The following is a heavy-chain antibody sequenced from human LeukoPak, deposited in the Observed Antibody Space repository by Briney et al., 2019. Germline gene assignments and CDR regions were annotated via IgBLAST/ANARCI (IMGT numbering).Heavy chain of an antibody. CDR2: IYHSGST. CDR1: GGPISSSNW. J-gene: IGHJ4*02. V-gene: IGHV4-4*02. CDR3: ARVGSGYSYGPFDY. D-gene: IGHD5-18*01. Sequence: SGTLSLTCAVSGGPISSSNWWSWVRQSPGKGLEWIGEIYHSGSTNYNPSLKSRVTISVDTSKNQFSLKLNSVTAADTAVYYCARVGSGYSYGPFDYWGQGTLVTVSS.